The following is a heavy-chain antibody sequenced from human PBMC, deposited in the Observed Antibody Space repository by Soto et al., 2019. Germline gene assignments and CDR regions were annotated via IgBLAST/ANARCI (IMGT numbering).Heavy chain of an antibody. V-gene: IGHV2-5*02. CDR2: IYWDDDK. CDR3: AYRALSSGSYCDGSYFEC. D-gene: IGHD2-21*01. CDR1: GFSLHTSGVG. J-gene: IGHJ4*02. Sequence: QITLRESGPTRVRPTQTLSLTCTFSGFSLHTSGVGVGWIRQPPGKALEWLALIYWDDDKRYSPSLTSRHRITEDTCDNQVVITMTNMDTVHKATYYCAYRALSSGSYCDGSYFECWGQGTLITVSS.